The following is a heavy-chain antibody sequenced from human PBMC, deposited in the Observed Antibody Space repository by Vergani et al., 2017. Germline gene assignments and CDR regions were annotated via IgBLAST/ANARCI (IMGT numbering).Heavy chain of an antibody. CDR2: INPKRGGT. D-gene: IGHD6-6*01. Sequence: QVQLVQSGAEVKKPGASVKVSCKASGYTFTGYYMHWVREAPGQGLEWMGWINPKRGGTNCAQKFQGRVTMTRDTSTSTVYMELSSLRSEDTAVYYCARAGGIAARPRFDYWGQGTLVTVSS. CDR1: GYTFTGYY. V-gene: IGHV1-2*02. J-gene: IGHJ4*02. CDR3: ARAGGIAARPRFDY.